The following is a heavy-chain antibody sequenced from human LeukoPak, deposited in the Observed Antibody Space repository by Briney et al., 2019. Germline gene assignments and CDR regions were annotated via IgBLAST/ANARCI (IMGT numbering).Heavy chain of an antibody. Sequence: GGSLRLSCAASGFTFSSYGMHWVRQAPGKGLEWVAFIRYDGSNKHYADSVKGRFTISRDNSKNTLYLQMNSLRAEDTAVYYCAKGTYYDILTGRDAFDIWGQGTMVTVSS. CDR2: IRYDGSNK. D-gene: IGHD3-9*01. CDR3: AKGTYYDILTGRDAFDI. J-gene: IGHJ3*02. V-gene: IGHV3-30*02. CDR1: GFTFSSYG.